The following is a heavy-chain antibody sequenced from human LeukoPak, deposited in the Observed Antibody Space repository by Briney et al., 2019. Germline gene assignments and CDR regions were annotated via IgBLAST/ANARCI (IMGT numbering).Heavy chain of an antibody. CDR3: ARYQLLSFDP. D-gene: IGHD2-2*01. CDR1: GYTFSNYY. Sequence: GASVKVSCKASGYTFSNYYIHWVRQAPGQGLEWMGRINPNSGDTNYALKFQDRVTVTRDTSLTTAYMELSRLISDDTAVYYCARYQLLSFDPWGQGTLVTVSS. J-gene: IGHJ5*02. CDR2: INPNSGDT. V-gene: IGHV1-2*06.